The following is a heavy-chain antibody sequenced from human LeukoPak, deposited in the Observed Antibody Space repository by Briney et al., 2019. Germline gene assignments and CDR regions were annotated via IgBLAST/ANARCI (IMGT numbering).Heavy chain of an antibody. J-gene: IGHJ3*02. CDR2: INGDGSST. CDR1: GFTISNYW. Sequence: GGSLRLSCAASGFTISNYWMHWVRQAPGKGLVWVSRINGDGSSTTYADSVKGRFTISRDNAKNTLYLQMNSLRAEDTAVYYCIRAYRGYYGSGSYYNDAFDIWGQGTMVTVSS. V-gene: IGHV3-74*01. CDR3: IRAYRGYYGSGSYYNDAFDI. D-gene: IGHD3-10*01.